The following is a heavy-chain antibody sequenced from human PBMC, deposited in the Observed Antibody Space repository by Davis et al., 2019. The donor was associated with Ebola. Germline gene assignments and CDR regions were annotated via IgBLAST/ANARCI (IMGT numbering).Heavy chain of an antibody. D-gene: IGHD6-13*01. J-gene: IGHJ5*02. V-gene: IGHV1-2*04. CDR3: ARGSRSSWYEWFDP. CDR2: INPNSGGT. Sequence: AASVKVSCKASGGTFSSYAFSWARQAPGQGLEWMGWINPNSGGTKYAQKFQGWVTMTRDTSISTAYMELSRLRSDDTAVYYCARGSRSSWYEWFDPWGQGTLVTVSS. CDR1: GGTFSSYA.